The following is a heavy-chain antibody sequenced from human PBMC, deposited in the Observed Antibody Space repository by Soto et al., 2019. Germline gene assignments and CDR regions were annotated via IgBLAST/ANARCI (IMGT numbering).Heavy chain of an antibody. CDR3: ARRYGGNFGY. CDR2: IYYSGST. J-gene: IGHJ4*02. CDR1: GGSISSYY. V-gene: IGHV4-59*01. D-gene: IGHD1-26*01. Sequence: SETLSLTCTVSGGSISSYYWSWIRQPPGKGLEWIGYIYYSGSTNYNPSLKSRVTISVDTSKNQFSLKLSFVTAADTAVYYCARRYGGNFGYWGQGTLVTVSS.